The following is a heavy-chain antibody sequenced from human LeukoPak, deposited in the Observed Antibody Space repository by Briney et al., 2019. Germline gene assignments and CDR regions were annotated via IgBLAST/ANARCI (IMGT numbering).Heavy chain of an antibody. V-gene: IGHV2-70*01. D-gene: IGHD6-6*01. CDR3: ARIIAARPHYYYYYGMDV. CDR1: GFSLSTSGMC. J-gene: IGHJ6*02. Sequence: ESGPTLVNPTQTLTLTCTFSGFSLSTSGMCVSWIRQPPGKALEWLALIDWDDDKYYSTSLKTRLTISKDTSKNQVVLTMTNMDPVDTATYYCARIIAARPHYYYYYGMDVWGQGTTVTVSS. CDR2: IDWDDDK.